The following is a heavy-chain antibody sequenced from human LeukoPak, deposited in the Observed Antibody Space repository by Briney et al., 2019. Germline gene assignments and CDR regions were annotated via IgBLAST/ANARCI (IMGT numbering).Heavy chain of an antibody. CDR1: GYSFINYY. CDR3: ARGRRYSGYDWDY. CDR2: IDPSGGST. V-gene: IGHV1-46*01. J-gene: IGHJ4*02. Sequence: ASVKVSCKASGYSFINYYIHWVRQAPGQGLEWMGIIDPSGGSTTFAQKFQGRVTMTRDMSTSTVYMELNSLRSDDTAVYYCARGRRYSGYDWDYWGQGTLVTVSS. D-gene: IGHD5-12*01.